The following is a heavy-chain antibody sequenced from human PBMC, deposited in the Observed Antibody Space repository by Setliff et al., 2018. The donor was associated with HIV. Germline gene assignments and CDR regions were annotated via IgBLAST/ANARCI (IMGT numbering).Heavy chain of an antibody. V-gene: IGHV4-34*01. CDR3: ARGLGEMGTKIGNYFDY. CDR1: GESLSGYY. J-gene: IGHJ4*02. D-gene: IGHD1-1*01. Sequence: SETLSLTCAVYGESLSGYYWSWLRQPPGKGLEWLGEVNHSGTTNYNASLNRRVTISVDTSKNQFSLKLGSVTAADTAMYYCARGLGEMGTKIGNYFDYWGQGTLVTVSS. CDR2: VNHSGTT.